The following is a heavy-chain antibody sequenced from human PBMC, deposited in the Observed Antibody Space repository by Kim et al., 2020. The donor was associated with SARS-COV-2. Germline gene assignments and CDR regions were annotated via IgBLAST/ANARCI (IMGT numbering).Heavy chain of an antibody. CDR1: GGTFSSYA. D-gene: IGHD3-10*01. J-gene: IGHJ6*03. CDR2: IIPIFGTA. Sequence: SVKVSCKASGGTFSSYAISWVRQAPGQGLEWMGGIIPIFGTANYAQKFQSRVTITADESTSTAYMELSSLRSEDTAVYYCAGLWFRELFPGYYYMDVWG. CDR3: AGLWFRELFPGYYYMDV. V-gene: IGHV1-69*13.